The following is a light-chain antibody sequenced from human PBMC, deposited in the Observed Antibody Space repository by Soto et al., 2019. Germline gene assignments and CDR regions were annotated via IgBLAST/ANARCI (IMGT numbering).Light chain of an antibody. CDR3: QQFHLYST. CDR2: KAS. V-gene: IGKV1-13*02. Sequence: AIQLTQSPSSLYASAGDRVTITCRASQAIRTALGWYQQKPGKVPKLLIYKASNLERGVPSRFSGSGSGTEFTLTISSLQPDDFATYYCQQFHLYSTFGQGTKVDIK. J-gene: IGKJ1*01. CDR1: QAIRTA.